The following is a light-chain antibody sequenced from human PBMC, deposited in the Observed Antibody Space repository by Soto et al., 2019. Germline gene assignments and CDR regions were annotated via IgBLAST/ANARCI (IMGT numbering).Light chain of an antibody. CDR1: QSVSSN. J-gene: IGKJ3*01. CDR2: DAS. CDR3: QQYNNWLFT. Sequence: EIVMTQSPATLSVSPGERATLSCRASQSVSSNLAWYQQKPGQAPRLLIYDASARATGIPARFSGSGSGTEFTLTISSLQSEDFAVDYCQQYNNWLFTFGPGTKVDIK. V-gene: IGKV3-15*01.